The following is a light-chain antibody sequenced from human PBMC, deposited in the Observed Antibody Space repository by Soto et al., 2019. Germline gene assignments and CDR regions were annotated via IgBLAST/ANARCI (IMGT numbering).Light chain of an antibody. CDR3: QQYNSYWT. J-gene: IGKJ1*01. CDR1: HSVNSH. CDR2: GAS. Sequence: VTQSPATLSVSPGERVTLSCRTSHSVNSHVAWYQQKPGQAPRLLLDGASTRATGIPVRFSGSGSGTEFTLTIISLQPDDFATYYCQQYNSYWTFGQGTKVDIK. V-gene: IGKV3-15*01.